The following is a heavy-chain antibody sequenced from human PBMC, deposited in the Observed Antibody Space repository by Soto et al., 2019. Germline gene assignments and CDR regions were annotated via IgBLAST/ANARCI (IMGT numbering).Heavy chain of an antibody. CDR1: GYTLTIYG. V-gene: IGHV1-18*01. Sequence: ASVKGSCKASGYTLTIYGISWVRQAPGQGLEWMGWISSYNGDTNYAQKLQDRVSMTADTSTGTAYMELRSLRSDDTAMYYCARRPYCSGGTCYSQFFDYWGQGTLVTVSS. CDR3: ARRPYCSGGTCYSQFFDY. CDR2: ISSYNGDT. D-gene: IGHD2-15*01. J-gene: IGHJ4*02.